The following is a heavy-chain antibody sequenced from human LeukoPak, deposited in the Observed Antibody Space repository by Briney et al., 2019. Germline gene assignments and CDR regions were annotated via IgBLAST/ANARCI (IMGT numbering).Heavy chain of an antibody. Sequence: ASVKVSCKTSGYTFADYFIHWVRQAPGQGLEWMVRINAKSGGTEYEQKFQGRVTMTRDTSISTAYVEVNWLISDDTAIYYCARDVSSTSNWEFDYWGQGTLVTVSS. CDR2: INAKSGGT. V-gene: IGHV1-2*06. CDR1: GYTFADYF. D-gene: IGHD1-26*01. CDR3: ARDVSSTSNWEFDY. J-gene: IGHJ4*02.